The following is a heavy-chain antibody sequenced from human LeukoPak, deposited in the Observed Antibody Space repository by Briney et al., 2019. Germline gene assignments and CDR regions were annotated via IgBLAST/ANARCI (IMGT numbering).Heavy chain of an antibody. CDR1: GYTLSDLS. CDR3: EASKGMITFGGVIV. V-gene: IGHV1-24*01. Sequence: ASVKVSCKVSGYTLSDLSMHWVRQAPGKGLEWMGGFDPEDGETIYAQKFRGRVTMTEGTSTDTAYMELSSLRSEDTAVYYCEASKGMITFGGVIVWGQASLVTHSS. J-gene: IGHJ4*02. CDR2: FDPEDGET. D-gene: IGHD3-16*02.